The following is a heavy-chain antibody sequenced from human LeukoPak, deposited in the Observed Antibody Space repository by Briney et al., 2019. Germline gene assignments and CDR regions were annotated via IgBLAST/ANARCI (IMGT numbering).Heavy chain of an antibody. J-gene: IGHJ4*02. CDR1: GGTFISYA. V-gene: IGHV1-69*01. CDR3: ARGITMVREGFDY. D-gene: IGHD3-10*01. CDR2: IIPIFGTA. Sequence: ASVKVSCKASGGTFISYAISWVRQAPGQGLEWMGGIIPIFGTADYPQKFHGRVTITAHESTSTAYMELSSLRSEDTAVYYCARGITMVREGFDYWGQGTLVTVSS.